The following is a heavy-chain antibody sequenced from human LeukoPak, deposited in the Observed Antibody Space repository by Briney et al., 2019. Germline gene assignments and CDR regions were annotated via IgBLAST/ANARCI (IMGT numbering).Heavy chain of an antibody. CDR2: IYQTKYT. D-gene: IGHD2-21*01. J-gene: IGHJ4*02. V-gene: IGHV4-34*01. Sequence: PSETLSLTCGVRGVSFSGNYWSWIRQSPGKGLEWIGEIYQTKYTTYNPSLKSRVTIWADTSVNQLSLTVTSVTAADTAFYYCARIRRSPGDDSCYNYWGRGTLVTVSS. CDR3: ARIRRSPGDDSCYNY. CDR1: GVSFSGNY.